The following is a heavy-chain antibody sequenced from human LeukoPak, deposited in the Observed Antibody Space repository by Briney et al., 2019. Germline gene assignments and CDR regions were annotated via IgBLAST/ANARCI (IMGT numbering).Heavy chain of an antibody. J-gene: IGHJ5*02. Sequence: SETLSLTCTVSDGSISPYYWNWIPQPPGKGLEWIGYIHYSGSTSYNPSLKSRVTMSVDTSKNQFSLKVTSVTAADAAVYYCARGGNASGPWGQGTVVTVSS. CDR3: ARGGNASGP. D-gene: IGHD4-23*01. V-gene: IGHV4-59*01. CDR2: IHYSGST. CDR1: DGSISPYY.